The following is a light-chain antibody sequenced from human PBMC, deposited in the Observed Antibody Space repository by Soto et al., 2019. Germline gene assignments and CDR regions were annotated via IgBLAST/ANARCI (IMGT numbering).Light chain of an antibody. CDR3: QQYARSPYT. Sequence: IVLTQSPGTLSSSPGERVTLSCRASQTVSYNWLAWYQQKPGQAPRLLIYGASSRADGIPDRFSGSGSGTDFTLTINRLEPEDFAVYYCQQYARSPYTFGQGTRLEIK. J-gene: IGKJ2*01. CDR1: QTVSYNW. CDR2: GAS. V-gene: IGKV3-20*01.